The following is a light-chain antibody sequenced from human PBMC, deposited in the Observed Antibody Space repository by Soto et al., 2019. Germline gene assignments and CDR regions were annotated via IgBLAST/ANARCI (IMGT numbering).Light chain of an antibody. CDR1: QSVSSN. V-gene: IGKV3-15*01. J-gene: IGKJ1*01. Sequence: EIVMTQSPATLSVSPGERATLSCRASQSVSSNLAWYQHKPGQAPRLLIYGASTRATGIPARFSGSGSGTEFTLTISSLQSEDFAVYYCQQYNNWHPRTFGQGTKVDIK. CDR2: GAS. CDR3: QQYNNWHPRT.